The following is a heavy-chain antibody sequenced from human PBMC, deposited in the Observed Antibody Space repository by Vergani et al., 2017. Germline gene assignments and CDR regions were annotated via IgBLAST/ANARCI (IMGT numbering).Heavy chain of an antibody. D-gene: IGHD5-24*01. CDR3: ARDREMATIALDY. CDR2: FDPEDGET. Sequence: QVQLVQSGAEVKKPGASVKVSCKASGYTFTGYYMHWVRQAPGQGLEWMGGFDPEDGETIYAQKFQGRVTMTEDTSTDTAYMELSSLRSEDTAVYYCARDREMATIALDYWGQGTLVTVSS. J-gene: IGHJ4*02. V-gene: IGHV1-24*01. CDR1: GYTFTGYY.